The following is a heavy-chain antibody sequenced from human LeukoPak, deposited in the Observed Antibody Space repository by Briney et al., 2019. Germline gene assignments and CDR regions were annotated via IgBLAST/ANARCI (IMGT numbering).Heavy chain of an antibody. J-gene: IGHJ4*02. D-gene: IGHD3-22*01. Sequence: GGSLRLSCADSGFTFSDYSINRGRQAPGKGLGRVSSINPTSTSIYYAEAVKGRFTLSRDNAKSSLYLQMKTLRDEDTARYYCVRLRRNSDRSGYYYFYNYWGQGIQVSVSS. V-gene: IGHV3-21*01. CDR2: INPTSTSI. CDR3: VRLRRNSDRSGYYYFYNY. CDR1: GFTFSDYS.